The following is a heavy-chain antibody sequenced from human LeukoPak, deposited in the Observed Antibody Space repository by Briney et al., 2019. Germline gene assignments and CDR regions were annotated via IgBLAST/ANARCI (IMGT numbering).Heavy chain of an antibody. D-gene: IGHD3-22*01. J-gene: IGHJ4*02. CDR2: IRYDGSNK. Sequence: GGSLRLSCAASGFTFSSYGMHWVRQAPGEGLEWVAFIRYDGSNKYYADSVKGRFTISRDNSKNTLYLQMNSLRAEDTAVYYCAKDRTIYYDSSTYLDYWGQGTLVTVSS. CDR1: GFTFSSYG. CDR3: AKDRTIYYDSSTYLDY. V-gene: IGHV3-30*02.